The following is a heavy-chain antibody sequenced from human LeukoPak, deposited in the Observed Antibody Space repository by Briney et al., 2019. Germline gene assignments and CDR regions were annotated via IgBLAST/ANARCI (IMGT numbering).Heavy chain of an antibody. CDR1: GYDLTNFW. V-gene: IGHV5-51*01. CDR3: ARQMVRGVVDY. Sequence: GESLKISCKGSGYDLTNFWIGWVRQMPGKGLEWMGIIYPGDSDTRYSPSFQGQVTISADKSISTAYLQWITLKASDTAMYYCARQMVRGVVDYWGQGTLVTVSS. D-gene: IGHD3-10*01. CDR2: IYPGDSDT. J-gene: IGHJ4*02.